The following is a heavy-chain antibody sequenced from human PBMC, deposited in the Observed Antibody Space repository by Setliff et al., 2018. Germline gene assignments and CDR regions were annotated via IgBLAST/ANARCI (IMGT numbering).Heavy chain of an antibody. Sequence: RASVKVSCKASGYTFTAYNINWVRQATGQGLELMGWMNPNNGKTGYIQKLQGRVTMTRNTSISTVYMELSSLRPEDTAVYYCAERLRGNDAFDIWGQGTMVTVS. V-gene: IGHV1-8*02. CDR1: GYTFTAYN. D-gene: IGHD5-12*01. J-gene: IGHJ3*02. CDR3: AERLRGNDAFDI. CDR2: MNPNNGKT.